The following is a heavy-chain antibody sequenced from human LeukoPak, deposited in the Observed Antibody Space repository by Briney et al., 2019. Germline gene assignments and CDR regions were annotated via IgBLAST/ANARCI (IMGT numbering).Heavy chain of an antibody. CDR1: GFTFSSYA. J-gene: IGHJ4*02. CDR3: ASPAYDILTGYFRD. CDR2: ISSSSSYI. V-gene: IGHV3-21*01. D-gene: IGHD3-9*01. Sequence: GGSLRLSCAASGFTFSSYAMSWVRQAPGKGLEWVSSISSSSSYIYYADSVKGRFTISRDNAKNSLYLQMNSLRAEDTAVYYCASPAYDILTGYFRDWGQGTLVTVPS.